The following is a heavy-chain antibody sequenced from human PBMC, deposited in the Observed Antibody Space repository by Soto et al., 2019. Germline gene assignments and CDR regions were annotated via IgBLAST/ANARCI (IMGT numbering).Heavy chain of an antibody. J-gene: IGHJ6*02. CDR2: IYYSGST. V-gene: IGHV4-39*01. Sequence: SETLSLTCTVSGGSISSSSYYWGWIRQPPGKGLEWIGGIYYSGSTYYNLSLKSRVTISVDTSKNQFSLKLSSVTAADTAVYYCAETSLWFGELASRINGMDVWGQGTTVTVSS. CDR1: GGSISSSSYY. CDR3: AETSLWFGELASRINGMDV. D-gene: IGHD3-10*01.